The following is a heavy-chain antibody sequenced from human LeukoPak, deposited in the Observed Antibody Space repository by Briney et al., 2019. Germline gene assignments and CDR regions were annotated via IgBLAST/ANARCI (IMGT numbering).Heavy chain of an antibody. CDR3: ARQAYTYAPFDY. V-gene: IGHV5-51*01. D-gene: IGHD5-18*01. CDR1: GYRFNNYW. CDR2: IYPGASDT. Sequence: GESLKISCKGSGYRFNNYWIGWVRQMPGKGLEWMGIIYPGASDTRYSPSFQGQVTISADRSISTAYLQWSSLKASDAAMYYCARQAYTYAPFDYWGQGTLVTVSS. J-gene: IGHJ4*02.